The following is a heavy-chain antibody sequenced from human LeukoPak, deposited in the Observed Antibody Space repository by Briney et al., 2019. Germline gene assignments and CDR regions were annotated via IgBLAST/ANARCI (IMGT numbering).Heavy chain of an antibody. V-gene: IGHV3-53*01. D-gene: IGHD2-15*01. CDR1: ELTLSSNY. J-gene: IGHJ5*02. Sequence: GGSLRLSCAASELTLSSNYMSWIRQAPGRGLEWVSFIYSGGSTYYADSVRGRFIISRDNSKNTLYLQMNSLRAEDTAVYYCARDGLGYCSGGSCYGWFDPWGQGTLVTVSS. CDR3: ARDGLGYCSGGSCYGWFDP. CDR2: IYSGGST.